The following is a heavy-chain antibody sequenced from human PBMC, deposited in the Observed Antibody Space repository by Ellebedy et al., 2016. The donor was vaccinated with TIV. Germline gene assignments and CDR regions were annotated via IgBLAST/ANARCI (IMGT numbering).Heavy chain of an antibody. CDR3: ATDAAPSDAFDI. V-gene: IGHV1-24*01. CDR2: FDPEDGET. J-gene: IGHJ3*02. CDR1: GYTLTELS. D-gene: IGHD2-15*01. Sequence: AASVKVSCKVSGYTLTELSMHWVRQAPGKGLEWMGGFDPEDGETIYAQKFQGRVTMTEDTSTDIAYMELSSLRSEDTAVYYCATDAAPSDAFDIWGQGTMVTVSS.